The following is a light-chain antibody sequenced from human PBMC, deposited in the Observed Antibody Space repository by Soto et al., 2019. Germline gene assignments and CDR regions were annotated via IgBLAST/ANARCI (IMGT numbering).Light chain of an antibody. Sequence: QSALTQPPSASGSPGQSVALSCTGTSSDVGGNNFVSWYQQHPGKAPKLIIYEVAKRPSGVPDRFSGSKSGNTASLTVSGLQAEDEAHYYCSSYAGNNILFGGGTKVTVL. CDR1: SSDVGGNNF. CDR2: EVA. CDR3: SSYAGNNIL. V-gene: IGLV2-8*01. J-gene: IGLJ2*01.